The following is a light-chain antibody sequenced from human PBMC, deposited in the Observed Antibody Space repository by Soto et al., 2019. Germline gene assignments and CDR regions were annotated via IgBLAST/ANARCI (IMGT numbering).Light chain of an antibody. V-gene: IGKV1-39*01. CDR3: QQSYSIPHT. Sequence: DIQMTQSPSSLSASVGDRVTISCRASQSITNYLNWYQQKPGKVPKLLIYAASSLQSGVPSRFSGSGSGTDFTLTISSLQPEDFAPYYCQQSYSIPHTFGQGTKLEIK. CDR1: QSITNY. CDR2: AAS. J-gene: IGKJ2*01.